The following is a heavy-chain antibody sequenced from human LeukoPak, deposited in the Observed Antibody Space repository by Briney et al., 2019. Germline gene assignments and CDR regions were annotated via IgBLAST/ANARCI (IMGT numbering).Heavy chain of an antibody. Sequence: PGGSLRLSCAASGFTFSSYSMNWVRQAPGKGLEWVSYISSSSSSIYYADSVKGRFTISRDNAKNSLYLQMNSLRAEDTAVYYCAREGEWELLRAFDIWGQGTMVTVSS. V-gene: IGHV3-48*01. CDR2: ISSSSSSI. CDR1: GFTFSSYS. D-gene: IGHD1-26*01. J-gene: IGHJ3*02. CDR3: AREGEWELLRAFDI.